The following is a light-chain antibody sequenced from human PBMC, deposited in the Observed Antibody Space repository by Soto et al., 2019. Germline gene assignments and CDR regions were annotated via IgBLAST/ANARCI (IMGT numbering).Light chain of an antibody. V-gene: IGLV2-8*01. CDR1: SSDVGGYNY. CDR2: EVS. J-gene: IGLJ2*01. Sequence: QSALTQPPSASGSPGQSVTISCTGTSSDVGGYNYVSWYQQHPDKAPKLMIYEVSKRPSGVPDRFSGSKSANTASLTVSGLQAEDEADYYCSSYAGSNNLVFGGGTKVTVL. CDR3: SSYAGSNNLV.